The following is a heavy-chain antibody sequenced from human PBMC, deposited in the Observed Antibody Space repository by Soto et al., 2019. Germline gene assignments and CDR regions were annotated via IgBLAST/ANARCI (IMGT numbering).Heavy chain of an antibody. Sequence: PSETLSLTCAVYGGSFSGYYWSWIRQPPGKGLEWIGYIYYSGSTYYNPSLKSRVTISVDTSKNQFSLKLSSVTAADTAVYYCARAWLQLYYYGMDVWGQGTTVTVS. J-gene: IGHJ6*02. CDR3: ARAWLQLYYYGMDV. V-gene: IGHV4-30-4*01. CDR1: GGSFSGYY. CDR2: IYYSGST. D-gene: IGHD5-12*01.